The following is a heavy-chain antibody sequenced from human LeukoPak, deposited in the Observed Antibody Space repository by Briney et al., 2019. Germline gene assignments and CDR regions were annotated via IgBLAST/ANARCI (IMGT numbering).Heavy chain of an antibody. CDR1: GFTFSSYW. V-gene: IGHV3-15*01. D-gene: IGHD4-17*01. Sequence: GGSLRLSCAASGFTFSSYWMSWVRQAPGKGLEWVGRIKRIIDGGTTDYAAPVKGRFTVSRDDSINTLYLQMSGLKTEDTAVYYCAAQGGSGDLRYWGQGTLVTVSS. CDR2: IKRIIDGGTT. J-gene: IGHJ4*02. CDR3: AAQGGSGDLRY.